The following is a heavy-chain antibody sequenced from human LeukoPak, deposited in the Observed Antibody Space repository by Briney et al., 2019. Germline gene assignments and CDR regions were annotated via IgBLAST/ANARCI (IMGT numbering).Heavy chain of an antibody. CDR1: GFTFSSYS. J-gene: IGHJ5*02. V-gene: IGHV3-48*01. D-gene: IGHD6-13*01. Sequence: GGSLRLSGAASGFTFSSYSMNWVRQAPGKGLEWVSYISSSSSTIYYADSVKGRFTISRDNAKNSLYLQMNSLRAEDTAVYYCAREGYSSSWRGSNWFDPWGQGTLVTVSS. CDR2: ISSSSSTI. CDR3: AREGYSSSWRGSNWFDP.